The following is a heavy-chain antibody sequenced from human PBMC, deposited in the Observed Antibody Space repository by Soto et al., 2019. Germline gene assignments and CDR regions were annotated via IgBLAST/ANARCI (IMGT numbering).Heavy chain of an antibody. CDR1: GFSFRTYS. CDR3: ASSGYSYGSQEFDS. Sequence: GGSLRLSCAASGFSFRTYSMNWVRQAPGKGLEWVSSISSSSNYIYYADSMKGRFTISRDNAKNSLFLQMNSLRAEDTAVYYCASSGYSYGSQEFDSWGQGTLVTVSS. D-gene: IGHD5-18*01. J-gene: IGHJ4*02. CDR2: ISSSSNYI. V-gene: IGHV3-21*01.